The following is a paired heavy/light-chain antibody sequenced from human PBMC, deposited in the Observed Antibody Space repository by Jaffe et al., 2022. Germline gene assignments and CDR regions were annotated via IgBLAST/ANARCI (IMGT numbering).Heavy chain of an antibody. Sequence: QVQLVQSGAEVKKPGASVKVSCKASGYTFTSYYMHWVRQAPGQGLEWMGLSNPTDDSTIYAQNFQGRLTMTSDTSTSTVSMELSGLRSEDTAVYFCARELMAACYFDNWGQGTLVTVSS. CDR3: ARELMAACYFDN. J-gene: IGHJ4*02. CDR1: GYTFTSYY. CDR2: SNPTDDST. V-gene: IGHV1-46*03. D-gene: IGHD6-19*01.
Light chain of an antibody. CDR2: DVN. CDR1: SSDVGDYNY. V-gene: IGLV2-11*01. J-gene: IGLJ1*01. CDR3: CSRAGGPYV. Sequence: QSALTQPRSVSGSPGQSVTISCTGTSSDVGDYNYVSWYQEQPGKAPKLIIYDVNKRPSGVPDRFSGSRSGNTASLTISGLQAEDEADYYCCSRAGGPYVFGTGTKVTVL.